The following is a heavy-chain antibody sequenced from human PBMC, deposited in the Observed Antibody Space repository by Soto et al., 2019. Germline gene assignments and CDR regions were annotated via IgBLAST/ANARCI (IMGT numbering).Heavy chain of an antibody. Sequence: VQLVESGGGLVKPGGSLRLTCAASGFSISDHYMSWIRQAPGKGLEWVSYSSNSGTFTKYADSVKGRFSISRDNANNSLSLEINSLRGEDTAIYYCARSGDNYNVLDYWGQGTPVTVS. CDR2: SSNSGTFT. CDR1: GFSISDHY. V-gene: IGHV3-11*05. CDR3: ARSGDNYNVLDY. D-gene: IGHD3-10*02. J-gene: IGHJ4*02.